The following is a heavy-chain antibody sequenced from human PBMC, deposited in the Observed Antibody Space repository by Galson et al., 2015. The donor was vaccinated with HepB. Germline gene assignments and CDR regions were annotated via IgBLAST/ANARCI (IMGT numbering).Heavy chain of an antibody. V-gene: IGHV3-23*01. Sequence: SLRLSCAASGFTFSSYAMNWVRQAPGKGLEWVSDITGGGGTTSYADSVKGRFTISRDNSKNTLYLQMNSLRAEDTAIYYCVKAFRGYGDYVAPWGYYYYYGMDVWGQGTTVTVSS. J-gene: IGHJ6*02. CDR2: ITGGGGTT. CDR1: GFTFSSYA. D-gene: IGHD4-17*01. CDR3: VKAFRGYGDYVAPWGYYYYYGMDV.